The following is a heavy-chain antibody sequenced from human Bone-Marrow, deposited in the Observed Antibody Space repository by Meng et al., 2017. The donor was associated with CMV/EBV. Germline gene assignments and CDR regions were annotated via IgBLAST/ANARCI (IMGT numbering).Heavy chain of an antibody. CDR1: GGSISSYY. D-gene: IGHD6-6*01. Sequence: SETLSLTCTVSGGSISSYYWSWIRQPPGKGLEWIGYIYYSGSTNYNPSLKSRVTISVDTSKNQFSLKLSSVTAADTAVYYCARGHTRSSNNFFFDLWGLGTLVTVSS. V-gene: IGHV4-59*01. CDR2: IYYSGST. J-gene: IGHJ2*01. CDR3: ARGHTRSSNNFFFDL.